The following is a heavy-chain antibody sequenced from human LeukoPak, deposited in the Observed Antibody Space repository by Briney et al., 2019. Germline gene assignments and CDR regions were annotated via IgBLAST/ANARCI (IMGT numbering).Heavy chain of an antibody. D-gene: IGHD2-15*01. V-gene: IGHV3-30*02. CDR3: TREYESGGSCYAEFDY. CDR2: VRYDVAKE. CDR1: GFTFSTSV. J-gene: IGHJ4*02. Sequence: PGGSLRLSCAASGFTFSTSVMPWVRQAPGPRLEWVAFVRYDVAKEYYAASVKGRFTISRDNSTSTLYLHINSLMAAATALYYFTREYESGGSCYAEFDYWGQGTLVTVS.